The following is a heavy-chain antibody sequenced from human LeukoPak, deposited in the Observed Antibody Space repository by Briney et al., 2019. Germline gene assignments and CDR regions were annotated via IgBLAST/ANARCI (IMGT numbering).Heavy chain of an antibody. V-gene: IGHV1-46*03. D-gene: IGHD1-26*01. J-gene: IGHJ3*02. CDR2: INPSGGST. CDR3: ARDFEGSGSAEAFDI. CDR1: GYTFTSYY. Sequence: ASVKFSCKASGYTFTSYYMHWVRQAPGQGLEWMGIINPSGGSTSYAQKFQGRVTMTRDTSTSTVYMELSSLRSEDTAVYYCARDFEGSGSAEAFDIWGQGTMVTVSS.